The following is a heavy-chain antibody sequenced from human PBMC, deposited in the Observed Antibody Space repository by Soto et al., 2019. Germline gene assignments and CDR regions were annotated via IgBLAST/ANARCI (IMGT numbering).Heavy chain of an antibody. J-gene: IGHJ4*02. CDR3: ARRIAAAVRNFDY. Sequence: SETLSLTCAVYGGSFSGYYWSWIRQPPGKGLEWIGEINHSGSTNYNPSLKSRVTISVDTSKNQFSLKLSSVTAADTAVYYCARRIAAAVRNFDYWGQGTLVTVSS. CDR1: GGSFSGYY. D-gene: IGHD6-13*01. CDR2: INHSGST. V-gene: IGHV4-34*01.